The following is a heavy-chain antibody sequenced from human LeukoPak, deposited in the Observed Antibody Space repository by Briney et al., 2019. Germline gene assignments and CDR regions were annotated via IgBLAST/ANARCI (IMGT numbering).Heavy chain of an antibody. D-gene: IGHD2-2*01. CDR1: GYSISSGYY. CDR2: IYHSGST. Sequence: SETLSLTCTVSGYSISSGYYWGWIRQPPGKGLEWIGSIYHSGSTYYNPSLKSRVTISVDTSKNQFSLKLSSVTAADTAVYYCARAIGYCSSTSCSNTALNWFDPWGQGTLVTVSS. J-gene: IGHJ5*02. V-gene: IGHV4-38-2*02. CDR3: ARAIGYCSSTSCSNTALNWFDP.